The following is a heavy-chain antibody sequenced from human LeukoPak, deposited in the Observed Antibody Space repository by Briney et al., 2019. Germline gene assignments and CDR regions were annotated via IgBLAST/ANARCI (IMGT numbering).Heavy chain of an antibody. CDR1: GGSISSGGYS. CDR2: IYHSGST. V-gene: IGHV4-30-2*01. J-gene: IGHJ4*02. Sequence: TLSLTCAVSGGSISSGGYSRSWIRQPPGKGLEWIGYIYHSGSTYYNPSLKSRVTISVDRSKNQFSLKLSSVTAADTAVYYCARARQFTMVRGVITYYFDYWGQGTLVTVSS. CDR3: ARARQFTMVRGVITYYFDY. D-gene: IGHD3-10*01.